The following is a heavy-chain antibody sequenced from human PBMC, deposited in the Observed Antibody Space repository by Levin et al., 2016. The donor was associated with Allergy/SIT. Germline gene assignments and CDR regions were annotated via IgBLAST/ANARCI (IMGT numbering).Heavy chain of an antibody. CDR3: ARGRYFQYYFDY. V-gene: IGHV4-59*01. D-gene: IGHD3-9*01. CDR2: IYYSGST. CDR1: GGSISSYY. Sequence: SETLSLTCTVSGGSISSYYWSWIRQPPGKGLEWIGYIYYSGSTNYNPSLKSRVTISVDTSKNQFSLKLSSVTAADTAVYYCARGRYFQYYFDYWGQGTLVTVSS. J-gene: IGHJ4*02.